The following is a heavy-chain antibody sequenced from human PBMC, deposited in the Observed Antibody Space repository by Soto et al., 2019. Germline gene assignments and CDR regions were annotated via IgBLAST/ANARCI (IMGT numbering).Heavy chain of an antibody. J-gene: IGHJ4*02. Sequence: QVQLQESGPGLVKPSETLSLTCTVSGGSVSSGSYYWSWIRQPPGKGLEWIGYIYYSGSTNYNPSLKGRVTISVDTSKNQFSLKLSSVTAADTAVYYCARDNALYYFDYWGQGTLVTVSS. CDR2: IYYSGST. CDR1: GGSVSSGSYY. V-gene: IGHV4-61*01. CDR3: ARDNALYYFDY.